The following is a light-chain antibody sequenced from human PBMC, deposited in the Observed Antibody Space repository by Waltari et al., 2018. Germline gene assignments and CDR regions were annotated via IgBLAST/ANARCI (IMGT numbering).Light chain of an antibody. CDR1: SSDVGTYDY. J-gene: IGLJ1*01. CDR2: DVT. CDR3: SSYTTSSTVYV. Sequence: QSALTQPASVSGSPGQSITISCTGTSSDVGTYDYVSWYQQHPGQAPKLMIYDVTKRPSGIANRFSCSKSGNTASLTISGLQAEDEADYYCSSYTTSSTVYVFGTGTKVTVL. V-gene: IGLV2-14*03.